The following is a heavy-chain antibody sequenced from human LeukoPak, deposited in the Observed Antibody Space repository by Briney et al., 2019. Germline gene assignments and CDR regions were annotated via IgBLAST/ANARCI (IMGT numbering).Heavy chain of an antibody. CDR1: GFTLYEFA. D-gene: IGHD1-1*01. J-gene: IGHJ6*02. V-gene: IGHV3-9*01. CDR3: AATTGNLYYYYGMDV. Sequence: GRFPRLFLAALGFTLYEFAMPLGPQTPREGLGWGSGFCWNSGSIGYADSVKGRFTISRDNAKNSLYLQMNSLRAEDTALYYCAATTGNLYYYYGMDVRGQGTTVTVSS. CDR2: FCWNSGSI.